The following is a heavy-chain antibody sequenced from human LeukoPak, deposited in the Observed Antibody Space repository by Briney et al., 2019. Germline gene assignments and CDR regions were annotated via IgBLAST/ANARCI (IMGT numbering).Heavy chain of an antibody. CDR2: ISSSSSSI. V-gene: IGHV3-21*04. Sequence: GGSLRLSCAGSGFTFSTYSMNWVRQAPGKGLEWVSFISSSSSSIYYADSLKGRFTISRDNSKNTLYLQMNSLRAEDTAVYYCAKPARTDAFDIWGQGTMITVSS. D-gene: IGHD1-14*01. CDR1: GFTFSTYS. CDR3: AKPARTDAFDI. J-gene: IGHJ3*02.